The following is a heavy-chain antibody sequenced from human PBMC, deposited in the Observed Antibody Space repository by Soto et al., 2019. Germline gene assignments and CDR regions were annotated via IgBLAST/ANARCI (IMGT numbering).Heavy chain of an antibody. CDR2: ISGSSNYI. V-gene: IGHV3-21*02. Sequence: EVQLVESGGGLVKPGGSLRLSCEASEITFSGYHMNWVRQAPGKGLEWVSSISGSSNYIYYAVSLKGRFTISRDNAKKSLFLQMNSLRVEDTAVYYCAGYCSYISCYSDDAFDIWGQGTMVTVSS. CDR3: AGYCSYISCYSDDAFDI. J-gene: IGHJ3*02. D-gene: IGHD2-15*01. CDR1: EITFSGYH.